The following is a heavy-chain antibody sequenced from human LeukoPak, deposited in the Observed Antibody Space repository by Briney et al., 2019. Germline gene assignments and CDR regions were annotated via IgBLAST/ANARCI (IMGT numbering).Heavy chain of an antibody. V-gene: IGHV4-59*12. Sequence: SETLSLTCTVSDDSITIYYWSWIRQPPGKGLEWIGYIDHTGITNYNPSLNSRVTISRDTSKNHFSLELSSATAADTAVYYCARNTYSGNWAYYYYMDVWGKGTTVTVSS. D-gene: IGHD4-23*01. CDR1: DDSITIYY. CDR3: ARNTYSGNWAYYYYMDV. J-gene: IGHJ6*03. CDR2: IDHTGIT.